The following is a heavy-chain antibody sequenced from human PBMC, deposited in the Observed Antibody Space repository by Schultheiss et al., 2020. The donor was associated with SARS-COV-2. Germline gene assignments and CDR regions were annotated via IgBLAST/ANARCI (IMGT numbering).Heavy chain of an antibody. CDR2: IYTSGST. CDR3: ARGHRFYDFWSGYIPVTHYYYYYGMDV. Sequence: GSLRLSCAVYGGSFSGYYWGWIRQPPGKGLEWIGRIYTSGSTNYNPSLKSRVTMSVDTSKNQFSLKLSSVTAADTAVYYCARGHRFYDFWSGYIPVTHYYYYYGMDVWGQGTTVTVSS. D-gene: IGHD3-3*01. J-gene: IGHJ6*02. V-gene: IGHV4-59*10. CDR1: GGSFSGYY.